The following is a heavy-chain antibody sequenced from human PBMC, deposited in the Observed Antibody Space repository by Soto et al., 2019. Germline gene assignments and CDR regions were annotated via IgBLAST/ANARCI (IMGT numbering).Heavy chain of an antibody. CDR2: INAGNGNT. Sequence: ASVKVSCKASGYTFTSYAMHWVRQAPGQRLEWMGWINAGNGNTKYSLKFQGRVTITRDTSASTAYMELSSLRSEDTAVYYCARHYYDSSGYFWFDPWGQGTLVTVSS. CDR1: GYTFTSYA. V-gene: IGHV1-3*01. CDR3: ARHYYDSSGYFWFDP. D-gene: IGHD3-22*01. J-gene: IGHJ5*02.